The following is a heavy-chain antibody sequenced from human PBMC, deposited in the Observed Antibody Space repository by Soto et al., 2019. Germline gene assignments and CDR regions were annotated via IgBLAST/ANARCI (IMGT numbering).Heavy chain of an antibody. CDR1: GYVITSGYY. Sequence: SETLSLTCVVSGYVITSGYYLVWIRQPPGKGLEWIGTVDHSGSTYYDPSLQGRVTISIDTSKNQFSLKLTSVTAADTALYYCARYFHTYSGPPIWGQGTLVTVSS. D-gene: IGHD5-12*01. CDR2: VDHSGST. J-gene: IGHJ4*02. V-gene: IGHV4-38-2*01. CDR3: ARYFHTYSGPPI.